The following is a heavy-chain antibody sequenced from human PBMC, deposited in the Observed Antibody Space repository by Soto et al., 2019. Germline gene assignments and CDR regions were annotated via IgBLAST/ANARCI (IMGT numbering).Heavy chain of an antibody. V-gene: IGHV3-74*01. CDR2: ISGDGVTT. CDR3: AREYYGLLTGYYTDY. CDR1: GFPFSSYW. D-gene: IGHD3-9*01. Sequence: EVQLVESGGDLVQRGGSLRLSCAASGFPFSSYWMHWVRHTPGKGLDWVARISGDGVTTYYADSVTGRFTVSRDNAKNTLSVQISGLSAEDTAVYYCAREYYGLLTGYYTDYWGQGTLVSVSS. J-gene: IGHJ4*02.